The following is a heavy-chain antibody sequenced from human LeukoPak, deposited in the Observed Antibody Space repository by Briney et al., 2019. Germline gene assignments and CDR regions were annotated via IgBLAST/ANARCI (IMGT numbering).Heavy chain of an antibody. CDR3: ARQMTPHGNFDY. D-gene: IGHD1-26*01. CDR2: IGTGGDT. Sequence: GGSLRLSCAASGFTFSAHAMHWVRQPTGKGLEWVSAIGTGGDTFYPGSVKGRFTISRENVKNSLYLQMNSLRAEDTAVYYCARQMTPHGNFDYWGQGTLVTVS. V-gene: IGHV3-13*01. J-gene: IGHJ4*02. CDR1: GFTFSAHA.